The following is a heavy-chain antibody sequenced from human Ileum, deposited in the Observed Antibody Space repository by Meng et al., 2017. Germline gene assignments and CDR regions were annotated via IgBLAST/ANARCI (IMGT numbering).Heavy chain of an antibody. CDR2: VSYDGSNE. Sequence: QVHLVASWGGVVQPGRSLRLSCTASGFTFSNYIMHWVRQAPGKGPEWPKAVSYDGSNEYYADSVRGRFTISRDNSKNTLYLQMNSLTPEDTAVYYCGREPSFGEHDFWGQGTLVTVSS. J-gene: IGHJ4*02. CDR3: GREPSFGEHDF. V-gene: IGHV3-30*01. D-gene: IGHD3-10*01. CDR1: GFTFSNYI.